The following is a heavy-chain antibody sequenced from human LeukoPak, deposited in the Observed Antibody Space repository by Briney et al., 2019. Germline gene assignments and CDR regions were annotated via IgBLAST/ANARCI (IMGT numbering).Heavy chain of an antibody. D-gene: IGHD3-16*02. CDR2: IYPGDSDT. CDR1: GYSFTSYW. Sequence: GESLKISCKGSGYSFTSYWIGWVCQMHGKGLEWMGIIYPGDSDTRYSPSFQGQVTISADKSISTAYLQWSSLKASDTAMYYRARQANTFGGVIATYWGQGTLVTVSS. V-gene: IGHV5-51*01. J-gene: IGHJ4*02. CDR3: ARQANTFGGVIATY.